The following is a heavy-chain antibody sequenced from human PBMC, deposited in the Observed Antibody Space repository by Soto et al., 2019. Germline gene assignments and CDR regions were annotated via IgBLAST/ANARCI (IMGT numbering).Heavy chain of an antibody. J-gene: IGHJ4*02. V-gene: IGHV4-4*02. CDR1: GGSISSSNW. CDR3: ASKHSGYDDIDY. CDR2: IYHSGST. D-gene: IGHD5-12*01. Sequence: PSETLSLTCAVSGGSISSSNWWSWVRQPPGKGLEWIGEIYHSGSTNYNPSLKSRVTISVDKSKNQFSLKLSSVTAADTAVYYCASKHSGYDDIDYWGQGTLVTVSS.